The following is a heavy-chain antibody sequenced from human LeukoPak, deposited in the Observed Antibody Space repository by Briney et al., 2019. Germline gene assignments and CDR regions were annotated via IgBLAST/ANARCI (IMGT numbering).Heavy chain of an antibody. J-gene: IGHJ3*02. CDR3: ARRSSYYPDEVNAFDI. CDR2: IYPGDSDT. CDR1: GYSFTNYW. D-gene: IGHD3-10*01. V-gene: IGHV5-51*01. Sequence: GESLKISCKGSGYSFTNYWIGWVRQMPGKGLEWMGIIYPGDSDTRYSPSFQGQVTISADKSISTAYLQWSSLKASDTAMYYRARRSSYYPDEVNAFDIWGQGTMVTVSS.